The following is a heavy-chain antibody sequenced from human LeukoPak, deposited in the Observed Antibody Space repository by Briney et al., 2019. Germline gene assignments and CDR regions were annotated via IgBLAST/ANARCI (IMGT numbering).Heavy chain of an antibody. CDR1: GLTFSNYW. J-gene: IGHJ4*02. V-gene: IGHV3-21*01. CDR2: ISSSSSYI. Sequence: GGSLRLSCAVSGLTFSNYWMHWVRQAPGKGLVWVSSISSSSSYIYYADSVKGRFTISRDNAKNSLYLQMNSLRAEDTAVYYCARDVVDFDYWGQGTLVTVSS. CDR3: ARDVVDFDY.